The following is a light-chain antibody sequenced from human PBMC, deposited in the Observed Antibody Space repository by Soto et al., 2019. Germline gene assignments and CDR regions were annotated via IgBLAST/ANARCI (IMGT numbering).Light chain of an antibody. CDR2: GAS. CDR3: QQYGSSVWT. Sequence: EIVMTQSPTILSVSPGERATLSCRASQSVSSNLAWYQQKPGQAPRLLIYGASSRATGIPDRFSGSGSGTDFTLTISRLEPEDFAVYYCQQYGSSVWTFGQGTKVDIK. J-gene: IGKJ1*01. V-gene: IGKV3-20*01. CDR1: QSVSSN.